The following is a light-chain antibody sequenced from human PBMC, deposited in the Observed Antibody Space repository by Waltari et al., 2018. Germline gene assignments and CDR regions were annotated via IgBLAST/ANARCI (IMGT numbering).Light chain of an antibody. J-gene: IGKJ2*01. Sequence: EIVMTQSPATLSVSPGERATLSCRARQSVSTNLAWSQQKPGQKPRLLIYGASTRATGIPARFSGSGSGTEFTLTISSLQSEDFAVYYCQQYNNWPPYTFGQGTKLEIK. CDR1: QSVSTN. CDR3: QQYNNWPPYT. CDR2: GAS. V-gene: IGKV3-15*01.